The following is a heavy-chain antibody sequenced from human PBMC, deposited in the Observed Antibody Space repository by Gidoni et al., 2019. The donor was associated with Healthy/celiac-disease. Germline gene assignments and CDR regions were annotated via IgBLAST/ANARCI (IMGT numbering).Heavy chain of an antibody. CDR2: ISYDGSNK. J-gene: IGHJ4*02. V-gene: IGHV3-30-3*01. CDR1: GFTFSSYA. D-gene: IGHD3-22*01. CDR3: ARDYEYYYDSSGYY. Sequence: QVQLVESGGGVVQPGRSLRRSCAASGFTFSSYAMHWVRQAPGKGLEWVAVISYDGSNKYYADSVKGRFTISRDNSKNTLYLQMNSLRAEDTAVYYCARDYEYYYDSSGYYWGQGTLVTVSS.